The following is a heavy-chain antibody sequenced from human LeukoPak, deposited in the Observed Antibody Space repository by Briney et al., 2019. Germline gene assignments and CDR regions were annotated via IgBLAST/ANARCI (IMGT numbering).Heavy chain of an antibody. CDR1: GGSFSDYY. CDR2: INHSGST. D-gene: IGHD1-26*01. CDR3: ARAQGDYYYYYMDV. V-gene: IGHV4-34*01. Sequence: PSETLSLTCAVYGGSFSDYYWNWIRQSPGEGLEWIGEINHSGSTNYNPSLKSRVTISVDTSQNQFSLTVSSVTAADTAVYYCARAQGDYYYYYMDVWGKGTTVTVSS. J-gene: IGHJ6*03.